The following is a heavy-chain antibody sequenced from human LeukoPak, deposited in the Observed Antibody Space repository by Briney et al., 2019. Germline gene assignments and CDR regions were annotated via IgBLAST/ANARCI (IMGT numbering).Heavy chain of an antibody. J-gene: IGHJ4*02. CDR2: IYSGGST. CDR1: GFIVSNNY. V-gene: IGHV3-53*01. Sequence: GGSLRLSCAASGFIVSNNYMSWVRQAPGKGLEWVSVIYSGGSTYYADSVKGRFTISRDASKNTLSLQMNSLRAEDTAVYYCASLSLGHYWGQGTLVTVSS. CDR3: ASLSLGHY. D-gene: IGHD6-6*01.